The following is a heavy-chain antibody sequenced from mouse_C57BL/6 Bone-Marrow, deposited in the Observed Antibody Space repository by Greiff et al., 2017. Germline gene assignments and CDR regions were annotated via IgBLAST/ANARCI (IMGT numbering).Heavy chain of an antibody. D-gene: IGHD6-1*01. CDR2: ISGGGGNT. CDR1: GFTFSSYT. Sequence: VQLKESGGGLVKPGGSLKLSCAASGFTFSSYTMSWVRQTPEKRLEWVATISGGGGNTYYPDSVKGRFTISRDNAKNTLYLQMSSLRSEDTALYYCARRGAARYFDVWGTGTTVTVSS. CDR3: ARRGAARYFDV. J-gene: IGHJ1*03. V-gene: IGHV5-9*01.